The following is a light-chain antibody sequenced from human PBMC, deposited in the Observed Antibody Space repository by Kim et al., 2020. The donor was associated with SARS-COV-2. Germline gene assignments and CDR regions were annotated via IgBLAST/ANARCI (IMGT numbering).Light chain of an antibody. CDR1: QSGGKNF. CDR2: SAS. J-gene: IGKJ4*01. Sequence: LSQGERAPLPDRAGQSGGKNFLACYQRKPAQAPRVIIYSASNRATGTPDRVSGSGSGTDFTLTISRLEPEDFAVYYCQQYASAPLTFGGGTKLEI. CDR3: QQYASAPLT. V-gene: IGKV3-20*01.